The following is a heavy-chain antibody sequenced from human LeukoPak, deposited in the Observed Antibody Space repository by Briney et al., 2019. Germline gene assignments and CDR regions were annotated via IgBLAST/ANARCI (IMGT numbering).Heavy chain of an antibody. V-gene: IGHV1-69*05. CDR2: IIPIFGTA. D-gene: IGHD2-2*01. CDR3: ATRRASEIVVVPAANRATRNYYYYYMDV. J-gene: IGHJ6*03. CDR1: GGTFSSYA. Sequence: ASVKVSCKASGGTFSSYAISWVRQAPGQGLEWMGGIIPIFGTANYAQKFQGRVTITTDESTSTAYMELSSLRSEDTAVYYCATRRASEIVVVPAANRATRNYYYYYMDVWGKGTTVTVSS.